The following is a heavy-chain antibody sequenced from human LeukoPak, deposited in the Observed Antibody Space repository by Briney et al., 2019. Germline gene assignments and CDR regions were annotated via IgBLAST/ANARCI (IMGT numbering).Heavy chain of an antibody. CDR1: GYTLTELS. CDR2: SNPNSGGT. Sequence: ASVKVSCKVSGYTLTELSMHWVRQASGKGLGWMGWSNPNSGGTNYAQTFQGRVTMTRDTSISTAYMELSRLRSDDTAVYYCARDSRDSGSYYFDYWGQGTLVTVSS. CDR3: ARDSRDSGSYYFDY. V-gene: IGHV1-2*02. J-gene: IGHJ4*02. D-gene: IGHD1-26*01.